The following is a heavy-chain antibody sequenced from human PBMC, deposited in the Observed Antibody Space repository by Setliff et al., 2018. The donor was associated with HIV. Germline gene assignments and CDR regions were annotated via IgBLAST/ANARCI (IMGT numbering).Heavy chain of an antibody. V-gene: IGHV1-69*02. D-gene: IGHD3-22*01. CDR3: AGGGDYDSSGYYVT. CDR1: GGPFTSSS. CDR2: IIPILGVP. Sequence: GASVKVSCKASGGPFTSSSIGWVRQAPGQGLEWMGRIIPILGVPRYAQKFQGRVTITADKSTSTSYMHLSSLRAEDTAVYFCAGGGDYDSSGYYVTWGQGSLVTVSS. J-gene: IGHJ4*02.